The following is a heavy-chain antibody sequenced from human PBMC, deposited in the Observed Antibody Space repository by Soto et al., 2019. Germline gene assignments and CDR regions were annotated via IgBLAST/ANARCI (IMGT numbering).Heavy chain of an antibody. CDR2: IYYTGSS. Sequence: QVQLQESGPGLVKPSQTLSLTCAVSGDSISSGNYYWSWIRQHPGRGLEWFGYIYYTGSSYYSPSLQSRVTMPVDTSKNQFSLTLNSVTPADTAVYFCARLYTYGYYDFDTWGQGTLVTVSS. CDR3: ARLYTYGYYDFDT. V-gene: IGHV4-31*11. CDR1: GDSISSGNYY. J-gene: IGHJ4*02. D-gene: IGHD5-18*01.